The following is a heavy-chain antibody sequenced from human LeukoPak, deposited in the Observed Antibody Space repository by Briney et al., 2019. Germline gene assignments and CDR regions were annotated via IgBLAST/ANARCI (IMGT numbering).Heavy chain of an antibody. CDR2: ISGSGGST. CDR1: GFTFSSYA. CDR3: AVPTLLYFQH. J-gene: IGHJ1*01. Sequence: PGGSLRLSCAASGFTFSSYAMSWVRQAPGKGLEWVSAISGSGGSTYYADSVKGRFTISRDNSKNTLYLQMNNLRAEDTAVYYCAVPTLLYFQHWGQGTLVTVSS. V-gene: IGHV3-23*01.